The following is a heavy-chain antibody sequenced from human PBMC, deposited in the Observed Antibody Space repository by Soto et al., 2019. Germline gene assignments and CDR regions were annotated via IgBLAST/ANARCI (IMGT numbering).Heavy chain of an antibody. CDR3: ARRWGRSFDY. Sequence: SEPQSLTCTVSGGNISNYCWSWIRQPPGKGLEWIGYIYYSGSTNYNPSLKSRVTISVDTSKNPFSLKLSSVTAADTAVYYCARRWGRSFDYWGPGTLVTVSS. CDR1: GGNISNYC. J-gene: IGHJ4*02. V-gene: IGHV4-59*08. D-gene: IGHD2-15*01. CDR2: IYYSGST.